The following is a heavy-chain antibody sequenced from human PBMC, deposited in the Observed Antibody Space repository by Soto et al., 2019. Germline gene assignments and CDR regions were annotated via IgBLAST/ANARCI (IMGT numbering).Heavy chain of an antibody. CDR2: IDTDGSST. CDR1: GFTFSTYW. J-gene: IGHJ3*02. Sequence: EVQLVESGGGLVQPGGSLRLSCAASGFTFSTYWMHWVRQAPGKGLVWVSRIDTDGSSTTYADSVKGRFTISRDNAKNTLYLQMNSLRAEDTAVYYCARDNEGNPYYDFWSGNDDAFDIWGQGTMVTVSS. CDR3: ARDNEGNPYYDFWSGNDDAFDI. V-gene: IGHV3-74*01. D-gene: IGHD3-3*01.